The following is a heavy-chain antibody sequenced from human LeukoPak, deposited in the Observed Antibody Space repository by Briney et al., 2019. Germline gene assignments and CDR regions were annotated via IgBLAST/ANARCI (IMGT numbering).Heavy chain of an antibody. CDR2: ISSSSSYV. D-gene: IGHD3-3*01. Sequence: PGGSLRLSCAASGFTFSSYSMNWVRQAPGKGLEWVSSISSSSSYVYYADSVKGRFTISRDNAKNSLYLQMNSLRAEDTAVYHCARDLFGVAGVDYWGQGTLVTVSS. CDR3: ARDLFGVAGVDY. J-gene: IGHJ4*02. CDR1: GFTFSSYS. V-gene: IGHV3-21*01.